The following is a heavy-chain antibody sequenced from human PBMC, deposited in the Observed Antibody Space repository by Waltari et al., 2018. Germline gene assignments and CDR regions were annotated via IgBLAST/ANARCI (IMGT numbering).Heavy chain of an antibody. D-gene: IGHD6-19*01. Sequence: QVQLQESGPGLVKPSETLSLTCTVSGGSISGYYWTWIRQPPVKGLDWIGDSHYTGCINYYPSLESRVTISVDPSKNQFSLKLNSVISADTAVYYCARDRSATGWALYDSWGQGTLVTVSS. CDR3: ARDRSATGWALYDS. V-gene: IGHV4-59*01. CDR2: SHYTGCI. J-gene: IGHJ4*02. CDR1: GGSISGYY.